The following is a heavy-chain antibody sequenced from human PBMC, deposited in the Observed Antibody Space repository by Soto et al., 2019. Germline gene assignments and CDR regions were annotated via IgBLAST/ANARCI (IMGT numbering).Heavy chain of an antibody. CDR3: AGGGGGRITMGPQDYYSSGMDV. Sequence: QVQLVQSGAEVKKPGSSVKVSCKASGGTFSSYAISWVRQAPGQGLEWMGGIIPIFGTANYAQKFQGRVTITADESTSTAYMERRSLRSEDTAVYYCAGGGGGRITMGPQDYYSSGMDVCGQGTTVTVSS. D-gene: IGHD3-10*01. CDR2: IIPIFGTA. V-gene: IGHV1-69*01. J-gene: IGHJ6*02. CDR1: GGTFSSYA.